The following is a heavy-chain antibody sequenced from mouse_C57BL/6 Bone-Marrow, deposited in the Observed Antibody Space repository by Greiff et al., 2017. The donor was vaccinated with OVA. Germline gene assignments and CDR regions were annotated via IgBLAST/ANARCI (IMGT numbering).Heavy chain of an antibody. CDR1: GFNIKDDY. CDR2: IDPENGDT. V-gene: IGHV14-4*01. Sequence: VQLKESGAELVRPGASVKLSCTASGFNIKDDYMHWVKQRPEQGLEWIGWIDPENGDTEYASKFQGKATITADTSSNTAYLQLSSLTSEDTADYYCTGVVGAMDYWGQGTSVTVSS. CDR3: TGVVGAMDY. J-gene: IGHJ4*01. D-gene: IGHD1-1*01.